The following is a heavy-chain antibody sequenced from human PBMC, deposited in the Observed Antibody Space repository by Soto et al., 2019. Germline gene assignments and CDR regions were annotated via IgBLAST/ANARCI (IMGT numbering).Heavy chain of an antibody. CDR2: INTNTGNP. CDR1: GYTFTSYA. V-gene: IGHV7-4-1*01. J-gene: IGHJ6*02. D-gene: IGHD5-18*01. Sequence: GASVKVSCKASGYTFTSYAMNWVRQAPGQGLEWMGWINTNTGNPTYAQGFTGRFVFSLDTSVSTAYLQICSLKAEDTAVYYCARDTLGGYSYVTAMDVWGQGTTVTVSS. CDR3: ARDTLGGYSYVTAMDV.